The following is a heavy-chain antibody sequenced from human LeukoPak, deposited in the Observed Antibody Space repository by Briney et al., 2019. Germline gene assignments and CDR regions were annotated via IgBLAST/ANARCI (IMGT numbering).Heavy chain of an antibody. V-gene: IGHV4-39*07. J-gene: IGHJ4*02. CDR1: GGSISSSTYY. Sequence: TSETLSLTCTVSGGSISSSTYYWGWIRQPPGKGLEWIGTIYYSGTTYYNPSLKSRVTISIDTSTNQFSLKLNSVTAADTAVYYCASLQNIVGATPLPDYWGQGTLVTVSS. D-gene: IGHD1-26*01. CDR2: IYYSGTT. CDR3: ASLQNIVGATPLPDY.